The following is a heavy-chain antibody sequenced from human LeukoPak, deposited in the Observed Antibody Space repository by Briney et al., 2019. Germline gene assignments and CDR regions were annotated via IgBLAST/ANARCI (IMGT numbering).Heavy chain of an antibody. Sequence: PGGSLRLSCAASGLTFNNYWMSWVRQAPGKGLEWVANINQGGTEKYYLNSVKGRFTISRDNAKNSLYLQMNSLRADDTAIYYCVRDGSGYDYWGQGTLVTVSS. V-gene: IGHV3-7*05. D-gene: IGHD6-19*01. CDR3: VRDGSGYDY. CDR2: INQGGTEK. CDR1: GLTFNNYW. J-gene: IGHJ4*02.